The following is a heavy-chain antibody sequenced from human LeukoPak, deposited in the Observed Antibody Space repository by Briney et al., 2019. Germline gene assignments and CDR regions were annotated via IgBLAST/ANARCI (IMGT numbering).Heavy chain of an antibody. CDR3: ARRSSSWYAFDY. CDR1: GFSFSTYA. CDR2: ISSNGGST. Sequence: GSLRLSCVVSGFSFSTYAMQWVRQAPGKGLEYVSTISSNGGSTYYGNSVKGRFTISRDNSKNTLYLQMDSLRPEDMAVYYCARRSSSWYAFDYWGQGTLVTVSS. V-gene: IGHV3-64*01. D-gene: IGHD6-13*01. J-gene: IGHJ4*02.